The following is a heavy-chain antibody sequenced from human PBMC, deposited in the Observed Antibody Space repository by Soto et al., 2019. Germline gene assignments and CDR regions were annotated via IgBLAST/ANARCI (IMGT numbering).Heavy chain of an antibody. CDR1: GFTFSFYW. V-gene: IGHV3-7*03. D-gene: IGHD4-17*01. CDR3: AKGLYGEHSFHFYALDV. J-gene: IGHJ6*02. CDR2: IKLDASEK. Sequence: PGGSLRLSCAASGFTFSFYWMSWVRQAPGKGLEWLGTIKLDASEKKYVDSVKGRFTISRDNSKNLLYLQMNSLRAEDTAVYYCAKGLYGEHSFHFYALDVWGQGTPVTVSS.